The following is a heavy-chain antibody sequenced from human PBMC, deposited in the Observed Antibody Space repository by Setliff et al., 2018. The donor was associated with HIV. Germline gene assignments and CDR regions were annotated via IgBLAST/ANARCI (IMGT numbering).Heavy chain of an antibody. Sequence: PGESLKISCKGSGYTFTSYWIGWVRRMPGKGLEWMGIIYPGDSDTRYSPSFQGRVTISADKSINTAYLQWSSLQASDTAMYYCARRASKASLDYWGQGMMVTVSS. CDR2: IYPGDSDT. CDR1: GYTFTSYW. V-gene: IGHV5-51*01. J-gene: IGHJ4*02. CDR3: ARRASKASLDY.